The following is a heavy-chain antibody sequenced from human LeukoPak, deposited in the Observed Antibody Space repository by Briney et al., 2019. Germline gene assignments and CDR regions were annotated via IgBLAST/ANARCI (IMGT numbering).Heavy chain of an antibody. CDR1: GYTFTGYY. CDR2: IIPIFGTA. J-gene: IGHJ4*02. D-gene: IGHD6-19*01. CDR3: ASGRYSSGCYDY. Sequence: SVKVSCKASGYTFTGYYMHWVRQAPGQGLEWMGGIIPIFGTANYAQKFQGRVTITADKSTSTAYMELSSLRSEDTAVYYCASGRYSSGCYDYWGQGTLVTVSS. V-gene: IGHV1-69*06.